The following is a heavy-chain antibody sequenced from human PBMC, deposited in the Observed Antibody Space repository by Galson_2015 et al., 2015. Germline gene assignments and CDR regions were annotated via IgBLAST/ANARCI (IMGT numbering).Heavy chain of an antibody. V-gene: IGHV3-30-3*01. CDR2: ISYDGSNK. Sequence: SLRLSCAASGFTFSSYAMHWVRQAPGKGLEWVAVISYDGSNKYYADSVKGRFTISRDNSKNTLYLQMNSLRAEDTAVYYCARDLRNGIRNRHKYSGYDYAFDYWGQGTLVTVSS. CDR1: GFTFSSYA. J-gene: IGHJ4*02. CDR3: ARDLRNGIRNRHKYSGYDYAFDY. D-gene: IGHD5-12*01.